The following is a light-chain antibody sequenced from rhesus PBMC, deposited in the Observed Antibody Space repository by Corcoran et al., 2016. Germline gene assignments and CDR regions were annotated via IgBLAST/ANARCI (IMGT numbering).Light chain of an antibody. V-gene: IGKV1-22*01. CDR1: QSISSW. CDR2: KAS. CDR3: QKYDDRPYS. Sequence: DIQMTQSPSSLSASVGDTVTITCRASQSISSWLAWYQQNTGKAPNLLIYKASTLQSGVPSRFSGSGSGTDFTLTISSLQSEDCATYYCQKYDDRPYSFGQGTKVEIQ. J-gene: IGKJ2*01.